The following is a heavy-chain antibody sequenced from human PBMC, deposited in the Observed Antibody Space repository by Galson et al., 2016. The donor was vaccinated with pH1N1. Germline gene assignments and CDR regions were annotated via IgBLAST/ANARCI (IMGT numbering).Heavy chain of an antibody. Sequence: SLRLSCAASRFPFSSYWMSWVRQAPGKGLEWVANIKQDGREKYYVDSVKGRFTISRDNSKNSLYLQMNSLRAEDTAVYYCVREGAHSDTYGYYYGMDVWGQGTTVTVSS. V-gene: IGHV3-7*01. D-gene: IGHD3-16*01. CDR2: IKQDGREK. CDR1: RFPFSSYW. J-gene: IGHJ6*02. CDR3: VREGAHSDTYGYYYGMDV.